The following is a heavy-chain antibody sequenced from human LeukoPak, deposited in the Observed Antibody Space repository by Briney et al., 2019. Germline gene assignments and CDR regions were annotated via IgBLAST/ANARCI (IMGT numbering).Heavy chain of an antibody. D-gene: IGHD3-3*02. V-gene: IGHV4-59*01. CDR2: IYYSGST. Sequence: SETLSLTCTVSGGSISSYYWSWIRQPPGKGLEWIGYIYYSGSTNYNPSLKSRVTISVDTSKNQFSLKLSSVTAADTAVYYCAGGHFWSANTIDYWGQGTLVTVSS. J-gene: IGHJ4*02. CDR3: AGGHFWSANTIDY. CDR1: GGSISSYY.